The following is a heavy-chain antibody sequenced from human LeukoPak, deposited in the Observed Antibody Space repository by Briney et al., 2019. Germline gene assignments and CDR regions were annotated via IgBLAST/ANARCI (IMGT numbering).Heavy chain of an antibody. J-gene: IGHJ5*02. V-gene: IGHV3-23*01. CDR1: GFTFSPYA. Sequence: GGSLRLSCAASGFTFSPYAMTWVRQAPGKGLEWVSAISGSGGSTYYADSVKGRFTISRDNSKNTMYLQMSSLRAEDTALYYCARHTNKGSSWPNWFDPWGQGTLVTVSS. CDR2: ISGSGGST. CDR3: ARHTNKGSSWPNWFDP. D-gene: IGHD6-13*01.